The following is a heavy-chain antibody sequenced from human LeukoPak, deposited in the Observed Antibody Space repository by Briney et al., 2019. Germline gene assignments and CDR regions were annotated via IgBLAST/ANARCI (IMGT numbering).Heavy chain of an antibody. CDR3: ARDTYYYGSGTYYFNY. Sequence: SETLSLTCTVSGYSISSGYYWGWIRQPPGKGLEWIGSIYHSGSTYYNPSLKSRVTISVDTSKNQFSLKLSSVTAADTAVYYCARDTYYYGSGTYYFNYWGQGTLVTVSS. V-gene: IGHV4-38-2*02. CDR1: GYSISSGYY. D-gene: IGHD3-10*01. J-gene: IGHJ4*02. CDR2: IYHSGST.